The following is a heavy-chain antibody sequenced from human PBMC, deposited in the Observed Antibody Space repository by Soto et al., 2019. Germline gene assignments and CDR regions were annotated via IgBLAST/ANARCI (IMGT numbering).Heavy chain of an antibody. V-gene: IGHV3-9*01. CDR1: GFTFDDYA. J-gene: IGHJ4*02. Sequence: GGSLRLSCAASGFTFDDYAMHWVRQAPGKGLEWVSGISWNSGSMGYADSVKGRFTISRDNAKNSLYLQMNSLRAEDTALYYCAKDYSHCSCGSCYFYYFDYWGQGTLVTVS. CDR3: AKDYSHCSCGSCYFYYFDY. CDR2: ISWNSGSM. D-gene: IGHD2-15*01.